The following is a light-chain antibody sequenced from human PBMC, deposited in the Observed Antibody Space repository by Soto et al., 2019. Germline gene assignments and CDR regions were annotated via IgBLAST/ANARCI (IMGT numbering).Light chain of an antibody. V-gene: IGKV2-30*01. J-gene: IGKJ2*01. CDR3: RQGTHVPHT. Sequence: EVAMTPAALSLPVTLGPPSSISCRSRQSLVDSDGNTYLSRFQQRPGQSPRRLIYLVSNRDSGVPDAFSGSVSFSDFTPRFSRVEAYYVGTDYDRQGTHVPHTFGRGTQREIK. CDR1: QSLVDSDGNTY. CDR2: LVS.